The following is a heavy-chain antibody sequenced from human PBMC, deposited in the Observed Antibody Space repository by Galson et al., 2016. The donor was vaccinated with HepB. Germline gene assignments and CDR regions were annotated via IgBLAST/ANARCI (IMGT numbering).Heavy chain of an antibody. J-gene: IGHJ4*02. CDR1: GLSINSNY. D-gene: IGHD7-27*01. CDR3: ARQDFAGVYFDY. V-gene: IGHV3-66*04. CDR2: LYSSGNT. Sequence: SLRLSCAVYGLSINSNYMTWVRQAPGKGLEWVSFLYSSGNTYYADSVKGRFTFSRDNSKNTLYLQMTSLTVDDTAAYYCARQDFAGVYFDYWGQGTLVTVSS.